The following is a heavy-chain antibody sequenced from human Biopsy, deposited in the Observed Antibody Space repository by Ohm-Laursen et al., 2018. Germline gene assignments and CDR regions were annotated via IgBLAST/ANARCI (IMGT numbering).Heavy chain of an antibody. CDR3: ARGVPHYDGSGFPLAGYWYFDL. CDR1: GGSIGGGDYY. J-gene: IGHJ2*01. CDR2: ISYSGTT. V-gene: IGHV4-31*01. Sequence: TLSLTCPVSGGSIGGGDYYWNWIRPHQGKGLEWIGLISYSGTTFYNPSLESLLTISIDTSKNPFSLNLRSVTAADTAVYYCARGVPHYDGSGFPLAGYWYFDLWGRGTLVTVSS. D-gene: IGHD3-22*01.